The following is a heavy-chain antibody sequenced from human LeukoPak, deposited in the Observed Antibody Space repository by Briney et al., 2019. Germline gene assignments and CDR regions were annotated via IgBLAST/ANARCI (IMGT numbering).Heavy chain of an antibody. CDR3: ARYLGYCPSSSCSDGGLWFDT. CDR1: GGSISSSSHY. D-gene: IGHD2-15*01. CDR2: MYYSGST. V-gene: IGHV4-39*01. J-gene: IGHJ5*02. Sequence: PSETLSLTCTVSGGSISSSSHYWGWIRQPPGKGLEWIGSMYYSGSTYYNPSLNSRVTISVDTSKNQFSLKLSSVTAADTAVYYCARYLGYCPSSSCSDGGLWFDTWGQGTLVTVSS.